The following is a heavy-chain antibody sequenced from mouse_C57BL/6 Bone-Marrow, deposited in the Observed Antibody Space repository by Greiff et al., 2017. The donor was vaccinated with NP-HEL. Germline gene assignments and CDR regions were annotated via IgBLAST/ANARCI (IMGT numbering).Heavy chain of an antibody. CDR2: ISSGGSYT. V-gene: IGHV5-6*01. Sequence: EVQRVESGGDLVKPGGSLKLSCAASGFTFSSYGMSWVRPTPDKRLEWVATISSGGSYTYYPDSVKGRFTISRDNAKNTLYLQMSSLKSEDTAMYYCARRRGYGGAMDYWGQGTSVTVSS. D-gene: IGHD2-2*01. J-gene: IGHJ4*01. CDR3: ARRRGYGGAMDY. CDR1: GFTFSSYG.